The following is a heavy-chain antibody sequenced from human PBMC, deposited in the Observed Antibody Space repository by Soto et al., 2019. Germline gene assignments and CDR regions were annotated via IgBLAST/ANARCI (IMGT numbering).Heavy chain of an antibody. D-gene: IGHD1-26*01. V-gene: IGHV3-23*01. Sequence: GGSLRLSCAASGFSFTSYALSWVRQAPGKGPEWVSFVSGSGGNTNYAESVKGRFTISRDNPKNMVCLQLNSLTAEDTAIYYCAKDRGIVGATCFDYWGQGTQVTVSS. J-gene: IGHJ4*02. CDR2: VSGSGGNT. CDR3: AKDRGIVGATCFDY. CDR1: GFSFTSYA.